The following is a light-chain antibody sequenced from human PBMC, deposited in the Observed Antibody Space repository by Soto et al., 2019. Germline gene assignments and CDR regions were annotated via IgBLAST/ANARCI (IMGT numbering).Light chain of an antibody. J-gene: IGKJ2*01. CDR2: GAS. Sequence: EIGMLQSPSPLSASPGERATLASMSSPGASSNLAWYQQKPGQAPRLLIYGASTRATGIPARFSGSGSGTEFTLTISSLQSEDFAVYYCQQYNNWPPRYTFGQGTKLEIK. CDR1: PGASSN. V-gene: IGKV3-15*01. CDR3: QQYNNWPPRYT.